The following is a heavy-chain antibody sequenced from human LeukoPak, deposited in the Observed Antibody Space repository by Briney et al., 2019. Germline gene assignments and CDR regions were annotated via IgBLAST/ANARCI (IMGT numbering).Heavy chain of an antibody. V-gene: IGHV4-59*01. Sequence: SETLSLTCTVSGGSISSYYWSWIRQPPGKGLEWIGYIYYSGSTNYNPSLKSRVTISVDTSKNQFSPKLSSATAADTAVYYCARVRCSGGSCYYDYWGQGTLVTVSS. J-gene: IGHJ4*02. CDR3: ARVRCSGGSCYYDY. CDR1: GGSISSYY. CDR2: IYYSGST. D-gene: IGHD2-15*01.